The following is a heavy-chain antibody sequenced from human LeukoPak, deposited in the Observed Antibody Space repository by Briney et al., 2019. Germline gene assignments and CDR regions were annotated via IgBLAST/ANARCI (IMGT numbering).Heavy chain of an antibody. CDR1: GFTISPYW. D-gene: IGHD3-10*01. Sequence: GGSLRLSCAASGFTISPYWMNWVRQAPGKGLEWVSSISSSSSYIYYADSVKGRFTISRDNAKNSLYLQMNSLRAEDTAVYYCARDFYGSGIVWALDYWGQGTLVTVSS. CDR3: ARDFYGSGIVWALDY. CDR2: ISSSSSYI. V-gene: IGHV3-21*01. J-gene: IGHJ4*02.